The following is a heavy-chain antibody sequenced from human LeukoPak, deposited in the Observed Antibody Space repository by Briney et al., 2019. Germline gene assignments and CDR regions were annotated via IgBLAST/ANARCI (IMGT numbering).Heavy chain of an antibody. J-gene: IGHJ3*02. CDR2: TNPSGGST. V-gene: IGHV1-46*01. CDR3: ARAAPFRLHEDAFDI. CDR1: GYTFTSYY. Sequence: ASVKVSCKASGYTFTSYYMHWVRQAPGQGLEWMGITNPSGGSTSYAQKFQGRVTMTRDMSTSTVYMELSSLRSEDTAVYYCARAAPFRLHEDAFDIWGQGTMVTVSS.